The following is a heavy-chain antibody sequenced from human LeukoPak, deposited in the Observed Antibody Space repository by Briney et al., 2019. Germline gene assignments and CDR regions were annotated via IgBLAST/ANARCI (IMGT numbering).Heavy chain of an antibody. V-gene: IGHV4-39*01. Sequence: PSETLSLTCTVSGDSISSSSYYWGWIRQPPGKGLEWIGSFSYSGSTSYNPSLKSRVTISVDASKNQFSLRLRSVTAADTAVYYCARPSSDANYYYWGQGTLVTVSS. J-gene: IGHJ4*02. CDR3: ARPSSDANYYY. D-gene: IGHD1-7*01. CDR1: GDSISSSSYY. CDR2: FSYSGST.